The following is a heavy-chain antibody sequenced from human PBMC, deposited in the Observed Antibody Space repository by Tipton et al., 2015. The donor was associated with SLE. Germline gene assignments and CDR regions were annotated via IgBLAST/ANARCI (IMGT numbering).Heavy chain of an antibody. J-gene: IGHJ3*02. V-gene: IGHV4-59*07. Sequence: TLSLTCAVSGGSSSTYYWSWIRPYPGKGLEWIGYIHKSGSTHYHPSLRGRVTISVDASKNQFSLELISVTAADTAVYYCARRHFDTSGYYRGAFDIWGQGKMVTVSS. CDR3: ARRHFDTSGYYRGAFDI. CDR1: GGSSSTYY. D-gene: IGHD3-22*01. CDR2: IHKSGST.